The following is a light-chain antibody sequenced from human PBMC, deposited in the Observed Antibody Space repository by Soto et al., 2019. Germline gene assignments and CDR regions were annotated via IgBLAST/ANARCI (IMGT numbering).Light chain of an antibody. Sequence: EIAMTQSPATLSLSPGGRATLSCRASQSISDTLAWYQQKPGQAPRLLIYGAIISAPDVPARFSGSWSGTEFTLTINRLQSEDFAVYYCQQYDAWTITFGGGTKVDIK. V-gene: IGKV3-15*01. CDR2: GAI. CDR3: QQYDAWTIT. J-gene: IGKJ4*01. CDR1: QSISDT.